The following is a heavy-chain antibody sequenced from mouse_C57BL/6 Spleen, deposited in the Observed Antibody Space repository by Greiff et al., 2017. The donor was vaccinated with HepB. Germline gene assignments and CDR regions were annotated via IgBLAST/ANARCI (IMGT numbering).Heavy chain of an antibody. J-gene: IGHJ4*01. V-gene: IGHV1-64*01. Sequence: QVQLQQPGAELVKPGASVKLSCKASGYTFTSYWMHWVKQRPGQGLEWIGMIHPNSGSTNYNEKFKSKATLTVDKSSSTAYMQLSSLTSKDSAVYYCARSATVVAMDYWGKGTSVTVSS. CDR3: ARSATVVAMDY. CDR2: IHPNSGST. D-gene: IGHD1-1*01. CDR1: GYTFTSYW.